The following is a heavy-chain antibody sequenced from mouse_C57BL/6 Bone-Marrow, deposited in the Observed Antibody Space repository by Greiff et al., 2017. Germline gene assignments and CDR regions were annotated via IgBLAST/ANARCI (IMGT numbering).Heavy chain of an antibody. Sequence: QVQLQQSGAELVKPGASVKISCKASGYAFSSTWMNWVKQRPGKSLEWIGKIYPGNGDTNYNGKFKGKATLTADKSSSTAYMQLSSLTSDDSAVYFCARGAYWGQGTLVTVSA. CDR2: IYPGNGDT. CDR3: ARGAY. V-gene: IGHV1-80*01. J-gene: IGHJ3*01. CDR1: GYAFSSTW.